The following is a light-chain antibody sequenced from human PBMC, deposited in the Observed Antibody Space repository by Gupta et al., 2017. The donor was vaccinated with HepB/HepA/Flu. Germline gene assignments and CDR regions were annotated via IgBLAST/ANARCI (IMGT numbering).Light chain of an antibody. CDR2: EGS. CDR1: SSDVGSYNL. Sequence: SALTQPASVSVSPGQSITISCTGTSSDVGSYNLVSWYQQHPGKAPKLMIDEGSKRPSGVSNRFSGAKSGNTASLTISGLQAEDEADYYCCSYAGSWVFGGGTKLTVL. V-gene: IGLV2-23*01. J-gene: IGLJ3*02. CDR3: CSYAGSWV.